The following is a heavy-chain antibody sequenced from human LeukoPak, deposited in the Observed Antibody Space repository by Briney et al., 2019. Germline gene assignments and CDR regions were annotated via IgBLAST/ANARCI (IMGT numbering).Heavy chain of an antibody. Sequence: SETLSLTCAVYGGSFSSYYWSWIRQPPGKGVEWIGYIHYSEGTRYNPSLKSRVTIPVDTSKNQFSLKLSSVTAADTAVYYCARQYYYYSIDSWGQGTLVTVSS. V-gene: IGHV4-59*08. CDR2: IHYSEGT. D-gene: IGHD3-22*01. CDR3: ARQYYYYSIDS. J-gene: IGHJ4*02. CDR1: GGSFSSYY.